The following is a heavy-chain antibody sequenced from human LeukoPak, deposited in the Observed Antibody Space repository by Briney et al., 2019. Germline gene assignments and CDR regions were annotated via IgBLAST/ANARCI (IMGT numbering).Heavy chain of an antibody. V-gene: IGHV3-30*18. CDR2: LSYDESEK. D-gene: IGHD6-19*01. J-gene: IGHJ4*02. CDR1: GFTFSSYG. CDR3: AKSYSGWYGGFDY. Sequence: PGGSLRLSCAASGFTFSSYGMHWVRQAPGKGLEWVAVLSYDESEKYYADSVKGRCTISRDNSKNTLYLQMNSLRAEDTAVYYCAKSYSGWYGGFDYWGQGTLVTVSS.